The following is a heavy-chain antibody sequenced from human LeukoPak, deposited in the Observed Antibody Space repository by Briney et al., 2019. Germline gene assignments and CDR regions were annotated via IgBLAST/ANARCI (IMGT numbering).Heavy chain of an antibody. CDR3: ARVDNTAMITLYYYYMDV. CDR2: ISSTSSYI. D-gene: IGHD5-18*01. Sequence: GGSLRLSCAASGFTFSSYSMNWVRQAPGKGLEWVSSISSTSSYIYYADSVKGRFTISRDNAKNSLYLQMNSLRAEGTAVYYCARVDNTAMITLYYYYMDVWGKGTTVTVSS. J-gene: IGHJ6*03. V-gene: IGHV3-21*01. CDR1: GFTFSSYS.